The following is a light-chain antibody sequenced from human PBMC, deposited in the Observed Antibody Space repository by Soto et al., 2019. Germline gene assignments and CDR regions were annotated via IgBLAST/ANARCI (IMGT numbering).Light chain of an antibody. V-gene: IGLV2-14*01. CDR2: DVS. CDR3: SSYTSSSTLVV. CDR1: GSDVGGYNY. Sequence: QSVLTQPASVSGSPGQSITISCTGTGSDVGGYNYVSWYQQHPGKAPKLMIYDVSNRPSGVSTRFSGSKSGNTASLTISGLQAEDEADYYCSSYTSSSTLVVFGGGTKVTVL. J-gene: IGLJ2*01.